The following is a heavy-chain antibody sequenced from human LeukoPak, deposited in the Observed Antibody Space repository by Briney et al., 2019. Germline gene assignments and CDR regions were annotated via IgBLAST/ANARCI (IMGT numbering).Heavy chain of an antibody. D-gene: IGHD3-3*01. CDR2: IHDSANT. J-gene: IGHJ4*02. CDR3: ARGRITILGVVASPFDS. Sequence: SETLSLTCTVSHGSISSYYWSWIRQPPGKGLEWIAYIHDSANTNYNPSLKSRVTMSVDTSKNQFSLKLTSVTAADPAVYYCARGRITILGVVASPFDSWGQGNLVTVSS. V-gene: IGHV4-59*12. CDR1: HGSISSYY.